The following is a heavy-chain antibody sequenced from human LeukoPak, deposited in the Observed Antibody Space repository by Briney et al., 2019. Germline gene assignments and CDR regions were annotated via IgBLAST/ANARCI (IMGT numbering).Heavy chain of an antibody. Sequence: GGSLRLSCAASGFTFSSYAMSWVRQAPGKGLEWVSAISGSGGSTYYADSVKGRFTISRDNSKNTLYLQMNGLRAEDTAVYYCARVSYVRKYSGEAARGTQVFDYWGQGTLVTVSS. J-gene: IGHJ4*02. CDR2: ISGSGGST. V-gene: IGHV3-23*01. CDR3: ARVSYVRKYSGEAARGTQVFDY. CDR1: GFTFSSYA. D-gene: IGHD6-13*01.